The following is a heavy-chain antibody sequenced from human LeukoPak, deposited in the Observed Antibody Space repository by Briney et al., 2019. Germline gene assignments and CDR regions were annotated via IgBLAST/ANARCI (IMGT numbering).Heavy chain of an antibody. Sequence: ASVKVSCKVSGYTLTELSMHWVRQAPGKGLEWMGGFDPEDGETIYAQKFQGRITMTWNTSISTAYMELSSLRSEDTAIYYCAREDYYGSGSFSNWFDPWGQGTLVTVSS. CDR2: FDPEDGET. J-gene: IGHJ5*02. CDR3: AREDYYGSGSFSNWFDP. CDR1: GYTLTELS. V-gene: IGHV1-24*01. D-gene: IGHD3-10*01.